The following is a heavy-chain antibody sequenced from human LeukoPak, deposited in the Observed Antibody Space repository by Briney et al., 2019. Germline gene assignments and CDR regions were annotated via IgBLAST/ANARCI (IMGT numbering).Heavy chain of an antibody. CDR2: INHSGST. J-gene: IGHJ4*02. CDR1: GGSFSGYH. Sequence: SETLSLTCAVYGGSFSGYHWSWIRQPPGKGLEWIGEINHSGSTYYNPSLKSRVTISVDTSKNQFSLKLSSVTAADTAVYYCARDSVYSGSSLDYWGQGALVTVSS. V-gene: IGHV4-34*01. CDR3: ARDSVYSGSSLDY. D-gene: IGHD1-26*01.